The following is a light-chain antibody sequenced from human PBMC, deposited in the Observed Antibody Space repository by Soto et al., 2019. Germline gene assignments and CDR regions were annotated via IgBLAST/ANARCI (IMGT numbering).Light chain of an antibody. CDR3: QQTSSAPFT. CDR1: QNINTY. V-gene: IGKV1-39*01. CDR2: DAA. J-gene: IGKJ3*01. Sequence: DIQMTQSPYSLSAAVGDRVTIACRASQNINTYLNSYQQKPGKAPKLLMFDAASLQSGVPSRFSGSGSRTDFTLTITSLQPEDFATYYCQQTSSAPFTFGPGTKVDIK.